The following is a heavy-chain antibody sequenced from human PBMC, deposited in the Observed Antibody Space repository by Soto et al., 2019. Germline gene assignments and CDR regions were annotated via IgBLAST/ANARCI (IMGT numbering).Heavy chain of an antibody. CDR3: AREEDLLFLGFVF. CDR1: GYTFTNYG. Sequence: ASVKVSCKASGYTFTNYGISWVRQSPGQGREWMGWISSYNGNTNYAQKLQSRVTMTTETATSTAYMEMRRMRSADTAVYYCAREEDLLFLGFVFWGKGTLVTVSS. D-gene: IGHD2-21*01. V-gene: IGHV1-18*04. J-gene: IGHJ4*02. CDR2: ISSYNGNT.